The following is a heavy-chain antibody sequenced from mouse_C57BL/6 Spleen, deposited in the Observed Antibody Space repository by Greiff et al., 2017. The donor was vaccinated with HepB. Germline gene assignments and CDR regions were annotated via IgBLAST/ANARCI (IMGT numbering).Heavy chain of an antibody. J-gene: IGHJ2*01. CDR3: ARELISDSIDY. Sequence: QVHVKQSGPELVQPGASLKISCKASGYAFRSSWMYWVKQRPGKGLEWIGLIYPGDGDTNYNGKFKGKATLTADKASSPAYMQLSSLRSEDSAVYFCARELISDSIDYWGQGTTLTVSS. CDR1: GYAFRSSW. D-gene: IGHD2-12*01. V-gene: IGHV1-82*01. CDR2: IYPGDGDT.